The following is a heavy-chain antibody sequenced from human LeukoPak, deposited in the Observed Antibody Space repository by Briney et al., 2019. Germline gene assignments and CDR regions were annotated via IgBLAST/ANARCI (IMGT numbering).Heavy chain of an antibody. D-gene: IGHD6-19*01. Sequence: GGSLRLSCAASGFTFDDYAMHWVRQAPGKGLEWVSAISWNSGSIGYADSVKGRFTISRDNAKNSLYLQMNSLRAEDMALYYCAKDMYSSGWYYFDYWGQGTLVTVSS. J-gene: IGHJ4*02. CDR3: AKDMYSSGWYYFDY. CDR1: GFTFDDYA. CDR2: ISWNSGSI. V-gene: IGHV3-9*03.